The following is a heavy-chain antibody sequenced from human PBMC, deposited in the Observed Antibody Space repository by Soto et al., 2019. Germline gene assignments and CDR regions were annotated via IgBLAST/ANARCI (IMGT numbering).Heavy chain of an antibody. CDR3: AKDRASSSFDY. CDR2: ISYDGSNK. CDR1: GFTFSSYG. Sequence: GGSLRLSCAASGFTFSSYGMHWVRQAPGKGLEWVAVISYDGSNKYYADSVKGRFTISRDNSKNTLYLQMNSLRAEDTAVYYCAKDRASSSFDYWGQGTLVTVSS. V-gene: IGHV3-30*18. J-gene: IGHJ4*02. D-gene: IGHD6-6*01.